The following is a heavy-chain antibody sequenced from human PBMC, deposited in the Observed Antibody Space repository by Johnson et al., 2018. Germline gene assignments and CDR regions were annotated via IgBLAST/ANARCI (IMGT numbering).Heavy chain of an antibody. V-gene: IGHV3-9*01. CDR1: GFTFDVYA. J-gene: IGHJ6*03. CDR3: AKDIRGPPDYYYYYYMDV. Sequence: EVQLVESGGGLVQPGRSLRLSCAASGFTFDVYAMHWVRQVPGKGLAWVSGISWDSGNIAYADSVMGRFTISSDNAKNSLYLQMKSLRAEDTALYYCAKDIRGPPDYYYYYYMDVWGKGTTVTVSS. CDR2: ISWDSGNI.